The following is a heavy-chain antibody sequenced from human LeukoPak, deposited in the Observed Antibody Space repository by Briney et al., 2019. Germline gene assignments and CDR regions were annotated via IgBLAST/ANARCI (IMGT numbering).Heavy chain of an antibody. J-gene: IGHJ4*02. V-gene: IGHV4-38-2*02. Sequence: SETLSLTCTVSGYSISSGYWWGWIRQSPGMSLEWIGSVHHSGSIYYNPSFKSRVTISVDTSKNQFSLKLSSVTAADTAVYYCARVRPGIAATGTWAAPVWGQGTLVTVSS. D-gene: IGHD6-13*01. CDR3: ARVRPGIAATGTWAAPV. CDR2: VHHSGSI. CDR1: GYSISSGYW.